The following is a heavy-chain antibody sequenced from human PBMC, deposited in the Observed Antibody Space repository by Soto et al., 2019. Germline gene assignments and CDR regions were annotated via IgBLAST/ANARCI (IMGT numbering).Heavy chain of an antibody. D-gene: IGHD2-15*01. CDR1: GFSLTTRGVG. V-gene: IGHV2-5*02. Sequence: GPTMVKPTQQLSLTRTFSGFSLTTRGVGVGWIRQPPGKALEWLALIYWDDDKRYSPSLKSRLTITKDTSKNQVVLTMTNMDPVDTATYFCALRRRYCSGGSCYSTWFDPWGQ. CDR2: IYWDDDK. J-gene: IGHJ5*02. CDR3: ALRRRYCSGGSCYSTWFDP.